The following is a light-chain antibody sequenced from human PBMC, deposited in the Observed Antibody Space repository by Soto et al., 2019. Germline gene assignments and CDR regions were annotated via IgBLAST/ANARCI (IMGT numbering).Light chain of an antibody. CDR2: GAS. V-gene: IGKV3-15*01. CDR3: QQYNNWPL. CDR1: QSVSGT. J-gene: IGKJ1*01. Sequence: EVVLTLCTDTLSLSPGARAALSCRASQSVSGTLAWYQQKPGQAPRLLIYGASTRATGIPARFSGNGSGTEFTLTISSLQSEDFAVYYCQQYNNWPLFGQGTKVDIK.